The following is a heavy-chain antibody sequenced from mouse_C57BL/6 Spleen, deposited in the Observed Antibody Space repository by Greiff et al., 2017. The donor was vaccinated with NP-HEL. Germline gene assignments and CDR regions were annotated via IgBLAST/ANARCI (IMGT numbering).Heavy chain of an antibody. D-gene: IGHD2-12*01. V-gene: IGHV1-19*01. Sequence: EVQLQQSGPVLVKPGASVKMSCKASGYTFTDYYMNWVKQSHGKSLEWIGVINPYNGGTSYNQKFKGKATLTVDKSSSTAYMGLNSLTSEDSSVYYCARRYCSSHAMDYWGQGTSVTVSS. CDR2: INPYNGGT. J-gene: IGHJ4*01. CDR1: GYTFTDYY. CDR3: ARRYCSSHAMDY.